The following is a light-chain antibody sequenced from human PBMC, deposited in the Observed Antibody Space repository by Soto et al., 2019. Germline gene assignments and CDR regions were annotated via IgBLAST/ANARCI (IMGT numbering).Light chain of an antibody. CDR2: DAS. J-gene: IGKJ1*01. CDR3: QQYGSSPRT. Sequence: EIVLTQSPGTLSLSPGERATLSCRASQSVSSTYLAWYQQKPGQAPRLLIYDASSRATGIPGRFSGSGSGTDFTLTISRLEPEDFAVYYCQQYGSSPRTFGQGTKVDIK. CDR1: QSVSSTY. V-gene: IGKV3-20*01.